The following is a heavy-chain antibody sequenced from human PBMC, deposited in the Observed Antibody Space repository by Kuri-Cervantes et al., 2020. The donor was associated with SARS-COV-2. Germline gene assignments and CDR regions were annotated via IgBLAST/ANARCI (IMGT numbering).Heavy chain of an antibody. CDR3: ARDSGSDY. J-gene: IGHJ4*02. D-gene: IGHD3-10*01. CDR1: GFTFSSYS. Sequence: GESLKISCAASGFTFSSYSMNWVRQAPGKGLEWVSSISSSSSYIYYADSVKGRSTISRDNAKNSLYLQMNSLRAEDTAVYYCARDSGSDYWGQGTLVTVSS. CDR2: ISSSSSYI. V-gene: IGHV3-21*01.